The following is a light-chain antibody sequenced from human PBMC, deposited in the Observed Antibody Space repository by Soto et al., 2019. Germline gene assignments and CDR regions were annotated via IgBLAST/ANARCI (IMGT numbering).Light chain of an antibody. V-gene: IGKV2-28*01. CDR2: LGS. CDR3: MQALDSPWT. J-gene: IGKJ1*01. Sequence: DIVTTQSPLSLSVTPGEPASISCRSSQSLLHKNGYNYLDWYLLKPGRSPQLLIYLGSNRASGVPDRFSGSGSGTDFTLRIIRVEAEDVGVYCCMQALDSPWTFVQGTKVDIK. CDR1: QSLLHKNGYNY.